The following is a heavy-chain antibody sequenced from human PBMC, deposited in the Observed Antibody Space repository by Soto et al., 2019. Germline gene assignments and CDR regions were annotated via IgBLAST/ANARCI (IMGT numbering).Heavy chain of an antibody. CDR2: ISSSSSTI. Sequence: ESGGGLVQPGGSLRLSCAASGFTFSSYSMNWVRQAPGKGLEWVSYISSSSSTIYYADSVKGRFTISRDNAKNSLYLQMNSLRDEDTAVYYCARDQLGGYDTIKYYYYYGMDVWGQGTTVTVSS. CDR3: ARDQLGGYDTIKYYYYYGMDV. CDR1: GFTFSSYS. D-gene: IGHD5-12*01. V-gene: IGHV3-48*02. J-gene: IGHJ6*02.